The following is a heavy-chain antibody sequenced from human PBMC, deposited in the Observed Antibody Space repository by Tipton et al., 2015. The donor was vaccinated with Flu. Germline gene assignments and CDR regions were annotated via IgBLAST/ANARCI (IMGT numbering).Heavy chain of an antibody. Sequence: QSGAEVKNPGASVKVSCKASGYTFTTDDINWVRQAAGQGLEWMGWMDPNNGNIGYAQSFQGRVTFTRDTSKSTAYMELTGLKPEDTAVYYCGRGYKALALWGQGTLVTVSS. CDR2: MDPNNGNI. V-gene: IGHV1-8*01. CDR3: GRGYKALAL. D-gene: IGHD5-24*01. J-gene: IGHJ4*02. CDR1: GYTFTTDD.